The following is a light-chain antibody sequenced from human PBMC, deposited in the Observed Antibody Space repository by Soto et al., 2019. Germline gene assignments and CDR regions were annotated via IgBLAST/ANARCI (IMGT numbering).Light chain of an antibody. V-gene: IGLV1-40*01. CDR2: ANT. CDR1: SSNIGAGYD. J-gene: IGLJ3*02. CDR3: QSYDSSLSGSNWV. Sequence: QSALTQPPSVSGAPGQRVTISCTGNSSNIGAGYDVHWYQQLPGTAPKLLIYANTNRPSGVPDRFSGSKSGTSASLAITGLQAEDEADYYCQSYDSSLSGSNWVFGGGTKLTAL.